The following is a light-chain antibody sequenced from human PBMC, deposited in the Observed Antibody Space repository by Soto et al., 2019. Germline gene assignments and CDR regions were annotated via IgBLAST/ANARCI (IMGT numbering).Light chain of an antibody. Sequence: DIVLTQSPVTLSLSPGDRATLSCRASETVSSYLLWYQQKPGQDPRLLIYDASNRATGIPARFSGSGSGTDFTLTISSLEPEDFAVYYCQQRSNWPMYTFGQGTKLEIK. CDR2: DAS. CDR3: QQRSNWPMYT. V-gene: IGKV3-11*01. CDR1: ETVSSY. J-gene: IGKJ2*01.